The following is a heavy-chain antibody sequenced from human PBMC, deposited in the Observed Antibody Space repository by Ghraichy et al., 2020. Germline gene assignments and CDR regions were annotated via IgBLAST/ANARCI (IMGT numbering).Heavy chain of an antibody. CDR2: INHSGST. CDR3: AREGGREDYGDFDI. J-gene: IGHJ3*02. V-gene: IGHV4-34*01. CDR1: GGSFSGYY. Sequence: SETLSLTCAVYGGSFSGYYWSWIRQPPGKGLEWIGEINHSGSTNYNPSLKSRVTISVDTSKNQFSLKLSSVTAADTAVYYCAREGGREDYGDFDIWGQGTMVTVSS. D-gene: IGHD4-17*01.